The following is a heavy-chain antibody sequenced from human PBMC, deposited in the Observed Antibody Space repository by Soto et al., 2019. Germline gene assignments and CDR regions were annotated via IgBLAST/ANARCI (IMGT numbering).Heavy chain of an antibody. D-gene: IGHD3-10*01. CDR1: GGSISSGGYY. V-gene: IGHV4-31*03. J-gene: IGHJ4*02. CDR2: IFYSGTT. Sequence: TSETLSLTCTVSGGSISSGGYYWSWIRRHPGKGLEWIGYIFYSGTTYYNPSLKSRVTISVDTSKNQFSLKLSSVTAADTAVYYCARVGGFGATTIDYWGQGTLVTVSS. CDR3: ARVGGFGATTIDY.